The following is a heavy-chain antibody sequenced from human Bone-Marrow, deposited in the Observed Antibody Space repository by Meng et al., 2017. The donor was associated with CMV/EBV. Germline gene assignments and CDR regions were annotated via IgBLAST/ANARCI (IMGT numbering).Heavy chain of an antibody. CDR3: ARVGYYYYYGMDV. J-gene: IGHJ6*01. Sequence: SETLSLTCTVSGGSISSYYWSWIRQPPGKGLEWIGYIYYSGSTNYNPSLKSRATISVDTSKNQFSLKLSSVTAADTAVYYCARVGYYYYYGMDVWGQGTTVTGSS. CDR2: IYYSGST. D-gene: IGHD6-13*01. V-gene: IGHV4-59*01. CDR1: GGSISSYY.